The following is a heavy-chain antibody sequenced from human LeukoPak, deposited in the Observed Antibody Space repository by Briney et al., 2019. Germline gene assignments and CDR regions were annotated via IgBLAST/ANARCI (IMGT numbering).Heavy chain of an antibody. CDR3: ARATSVCSSTSCPFDY. J-gene: IGHJ4*02. CDR2: INHSGST. V-gene: IGHV4-34*01. CDR1: GGSFSGYY. D-gene: IGHD2-2*01. Sequence: SETLSLTCAVYGGSFSGYYWSWIRQPPGKGLEWTGEINHSGSTNYNPFLKSRVTISVDTSKNQFSLKLSSVTAADTAVYYCARATSVCSSTSCPFDYWGQGTLVTVSS.